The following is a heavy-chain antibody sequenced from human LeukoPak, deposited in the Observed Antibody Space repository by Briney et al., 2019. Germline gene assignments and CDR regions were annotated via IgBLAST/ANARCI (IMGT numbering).Heavy chain of an antibody. V-gene: IGHV4-30-4*08. Sequence: SETLSLTCTVSGGSISSGDYYWSWIRQPPGKGLEWIGYIYYSGSTYYNPSLKSRVTISVDTSKNQFSLKLSSVTAADTAVYYCARARSYVHDYSNLPATSAFDIWGQGTMVTVSS. J-gene: IGHJ3*02. D-gene: IGHD4-11*01. CDR3: ARARSYVHDYSNLPATSAFDI. CDR2: IYYSGST. CDR1: GGSISSGDYY.